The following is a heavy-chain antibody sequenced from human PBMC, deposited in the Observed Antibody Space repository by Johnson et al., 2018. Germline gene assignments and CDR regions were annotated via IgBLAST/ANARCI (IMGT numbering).Heavy chain of an antibody. J-gene: IGHJ4*02. CDR3: ARQVTIYREPFDY. Sequence: QVQLQESGPGLVKPSETLSLACTVSGDSISRSYWNWIRQPPGKGLEWIGNTFYYGSTNYHPSLKSRATISLDTSKTQLSLELTSVTAADTAVYFCARQVTIYREPFDYWGQGTLVTVSS. V-gene: IGHV4-59*01. D-gene: IGHD4-17*01. CDR1: GDSISRSY. CDR2: TFYYGST.